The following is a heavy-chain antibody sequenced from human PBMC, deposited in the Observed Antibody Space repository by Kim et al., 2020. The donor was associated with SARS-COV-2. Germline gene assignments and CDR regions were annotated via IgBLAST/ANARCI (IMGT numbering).Heavy chain of an antibody. J-gene: IGHJ6*03. D-gene: IGHD2-2*02. V-gene: IGHV4-34*01. CDR2: INQSGST. Sequence: SETLSLTCAVFGESFSGFSWTWIRQSSGKGLEWIGEINQSGSTNYNPSLKSRVTISLDRSKNQFSLKLTSLTAADTAIYYCARGRVGVVPSPILGLGPFWKYHDVDVWDKGATVTVS. CDR1: GESFSGFS. CDR3: ARGRVGVVPSPILGLGPFWKYHDVDV.